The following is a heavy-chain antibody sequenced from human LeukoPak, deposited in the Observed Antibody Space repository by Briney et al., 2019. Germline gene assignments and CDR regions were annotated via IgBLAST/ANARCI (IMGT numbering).Heavy chain of an antibody. Sequence: GASVKVSCKASGYTFTSYYMHWVRQAPGQGLEWMGIINPSGGSTSYAQKFQGRVTMTRDMSTSTVYMELSSLRSEDTAVYYCARALRRQWPKDYWGQGTLVTVSS. CDR2: INPSGGST. V-gene: IGHV1-46*01. CDR1: GYTFTSYY. CDR3: ARALRRQWPKDY. J-gene: IGHJ4*02. D-gene: IGHD6-19*01.